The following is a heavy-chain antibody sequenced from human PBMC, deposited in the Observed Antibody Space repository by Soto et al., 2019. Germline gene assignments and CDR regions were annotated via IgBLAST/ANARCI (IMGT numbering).Heavy chain of an antibody. CDR2: ISCDGTNT. CDR1: GCTFSSVG. Sequence: GGSLRLSCAASGCTFSSVGLHWVRQAPGKGLEWVAVISCDGTNTFYAESVKGRFTISRDTPKNTVYLQMNSLGAGDTAVYYCTKGSSWFDPWGQGTLVTVSS. V-gene: IGHV3-30*18. D-gene: IGHD3-10*01. J-gene: IGHJ5*02. CDR3: TKGSSWFDP.